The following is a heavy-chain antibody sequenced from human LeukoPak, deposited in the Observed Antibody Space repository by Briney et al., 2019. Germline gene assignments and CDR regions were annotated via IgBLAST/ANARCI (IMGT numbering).Heavy chain of an antibody. CDR1: GFTFSSYS. CDR2: IKEDGSAK. J-gene: IGHJ4*02. Sequence: GGSLRLSCAASGFTFSSYSMSCVRQAPGKGREWVANIKEDGSAKYYVDSVKGRFTISRDNAKNSLYLHMNSLRAEDTAVYYCARTYFYDSGTSSGWGQFDYWGQGTLVTVSS. D-gene: IGHD3-10*01. CDR3: ARTYFYDSGTSSGWGQFDY. V-gene: IGHV3-7*03.